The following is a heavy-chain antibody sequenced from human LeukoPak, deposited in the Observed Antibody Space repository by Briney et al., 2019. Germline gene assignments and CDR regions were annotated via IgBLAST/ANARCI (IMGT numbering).Heavy chain of an antibody. CDR2: MNSKSGNT. J-gene: IGHJ4*02. D-gene: IGHD3-22*01. CDR3: ARGVHRRYYDISAYFSD. CDR1: GYTFTSYD. Sequence: ASVKVSCKASGYTFTSYDMNWVRQATGQGLEWMGWMNSKSGNTGYAQKFQGRVTMTRNTSISTVYMEMSSLRSEDTAVYYCARGVHRRYYDISAYFSDWGQGTLVTVSS. V-gene: IGHV1-8*01.